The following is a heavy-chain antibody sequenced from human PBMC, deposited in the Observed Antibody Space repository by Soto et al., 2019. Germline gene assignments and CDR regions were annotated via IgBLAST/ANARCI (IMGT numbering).Heavy chain of an antibody. J-gene: IGHJ3*02. V-gene: IGHV3-49*03. D-gene: IGHD4-17*01. Sequence: PGGSLRLSCTASGFTFGDYAMSWFRQAPGKGLEWVGFIRSKAYGGTTEYAAPVKGRFTISRDVSKSIAYLQMNSLKTEDTAVYYCTRDSLLASTVTPPHGDAFDIWGQGTMVTVSS. CDR2: IRSKAYGGTT. CDR1: GFTFGDYA. CDR3: TRDSLLASTVTPPHGDAFDI.